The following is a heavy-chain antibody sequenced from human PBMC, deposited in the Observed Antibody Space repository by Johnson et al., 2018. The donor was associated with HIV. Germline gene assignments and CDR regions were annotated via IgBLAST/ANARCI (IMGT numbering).Heavy chain of an antibody. CDR2: IKQSGSEK. CDR3: ATLIGHAFDI. J-gene: IGHJ3*02. D-gene: IGHD3-16*02. V-gene: IGHV3-7*05. CDR1: GFTFSSYW. Sequence: VLLVESGGGVVQPGRSLRLSCAASGFTFSSYWMSWVRQAPGKGLEWVANIKQSGSEKYFVDSLKGRFIISRDNAKNSLYLQMNSLRAEDTAVYYCATLIGHAFDIWGQGTMVTVSS.